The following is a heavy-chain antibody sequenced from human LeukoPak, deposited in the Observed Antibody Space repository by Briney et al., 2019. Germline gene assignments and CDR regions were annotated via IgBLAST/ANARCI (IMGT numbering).Heavy chain of an antibody. CDR1: GGSISSGDYY. J-gene: IGHJ1*01. CDR2: IYYSGST. Sequence: TLSLTCTVSGGSISSGDYYWSWIRQPPGKGLEWIGYIYYSGSTYYNPSLKSRVTISVDTSKNQFSLKLSSVTAADTAVYYCARDGPPYCGGDCYSRYFQHWGQGTLVTVSS. CDR3: ARDGPPYCGGDCYSRYFQH. D-gene: IGHD2-21*02. V-gene: IGHV4-30-4*08.